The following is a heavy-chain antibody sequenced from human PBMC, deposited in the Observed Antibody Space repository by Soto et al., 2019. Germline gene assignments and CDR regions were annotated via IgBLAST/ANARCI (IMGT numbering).Heavy chain of an antibody. D-gene: IGHD6-13*01. V-gene: IGHV1-3*01. CDR2: INAGNGNS. Sequence: ASVKVSCKASGYTFTNYAMHWVRQAPGQRLEWMGWINAGNGNSKCSEKFQGRVTLTRDTSANTAYMELSSLRSEDTGVYFCAREFPSLSSSWREHFQPWGQGTLVTVSX. CDR1: GYTFTNYA. CDR3: AREFPSLSSSWREHFQP. J-gene: IGHJ1*01.